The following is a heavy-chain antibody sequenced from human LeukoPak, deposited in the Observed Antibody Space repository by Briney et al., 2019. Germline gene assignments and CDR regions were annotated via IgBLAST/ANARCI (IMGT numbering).Heavy chain of an antibody. V-gene: IGHV3-74*01. D-gene: IGHD3-10*01. CDR2: INSDGSST. J-gene: IGHJ4*02. Sequence: GGSLRLSCAASGFTFSSYWMHWVRQAPGKGLVWVSRINSDGSSTSYADSVKGRFTITRDNAKNTLYLQMNSLRAEDTAVYYCARGRKNGGFDYWGQGTLVTVS. CDR3: ARGRKNGGFDY. CDR1: GFTFSSYW.